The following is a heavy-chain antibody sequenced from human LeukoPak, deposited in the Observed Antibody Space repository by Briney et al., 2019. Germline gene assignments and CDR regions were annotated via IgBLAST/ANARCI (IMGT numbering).Heavy chain of an antibody. J-gene: IGHJ4*02. V-gene: IGHV4-39*02. CDR3: ARESSIVGGN. Sequence: SETLSLTCTVSGGSISSSSYYWGWIRQPPGKGVEWIGRIYYSGSTYCNPSRKSRFTISVDTSKNPFSLKLSSVTAADTAVYYCARESSIVGGNWGQGTLVTVSS. CDR2: IYYSGST. D-gene: IGHD1-26*01. CDR1: GGSISSSSYY.